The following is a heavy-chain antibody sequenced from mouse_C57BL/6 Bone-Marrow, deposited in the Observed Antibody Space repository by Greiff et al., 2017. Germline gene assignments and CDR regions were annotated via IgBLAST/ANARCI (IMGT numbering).Heavy chain of an antibody. J-gene: IGHJ2*01. D-gene: IGHD1-1*01. CDR1: GYTFTSYG. V-gene: IGHV1-81*01. Sequence: QVQLKESGAELARPGASVKLSCKASGYTFTSYGISWVKQRTGQGLEWIGEIYPRSGNTYYNEKFKGKATLTADKSSSTAYMELRSLTSEDSAVYFCARRAFYYYGSSLDYWGQGTTLTVSS. CDR2: IYPRSGNT. CDR3: ARRAFYYYGSSLDY.